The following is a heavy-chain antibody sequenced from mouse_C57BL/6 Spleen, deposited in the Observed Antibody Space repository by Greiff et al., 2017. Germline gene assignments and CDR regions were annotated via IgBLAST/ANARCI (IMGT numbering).Heavy chain of an antibody. CDR1: GYTFTSYW. Sequence: VQLQQPGAELVKPGASVKMSCKASGYTFTSYWITWVKQRPGQGLEWIGDIYPGSGSTNYNEKFKSKDTLTVDTSSSTAYMQLSSLTSEDSAVYYCARIYSNYGGAWFAYWGQGTLVTVSA. CDR2: IYPGSGST. J-gene: IGHJ3*01. CDR3: ARIYSNYGGAWFAY. D-gene: IGHD2-5*01. V-gene: IGHV1-55*01.